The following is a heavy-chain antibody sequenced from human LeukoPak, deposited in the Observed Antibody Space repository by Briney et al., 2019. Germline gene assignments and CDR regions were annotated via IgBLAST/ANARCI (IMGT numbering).Heavy chain of an antibody. J-gene: IGHJ4*01. CDR3: ARDNDKVVDH. D-gene: IGHD1-1*01. V-gene: IGHV1-18*01. CDR1: GYTFSNYG. Sequence: ASVKVSCKTSGYTFSNYGISWARQAPGQGLEWMGWITAYNGNRLYAQRFQGRITLTTDTSTSTSYMELRSLEYDDTAIYYCARDNDKVVDHWGQGTLVTVSS. CDR2: ITAYNGNR.